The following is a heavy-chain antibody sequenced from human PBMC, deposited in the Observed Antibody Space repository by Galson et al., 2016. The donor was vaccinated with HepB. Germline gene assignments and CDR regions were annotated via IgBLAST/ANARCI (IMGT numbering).Heavy chain of an antibody. CDR3: AREGGFGDPYYFDY. J-gene: IGHJ4*02. CDR2: IYDSGST. V-gene: IGHV4-30-2*01. Sequence: TLSLTCAVSGGSISSGDNSWSWIRQPPGKGLEWIGYIYDSGSTFYNPSLRGRVTLSVDRSNNQFSLKLTSVTAADTAVYYCAREGGFGDPYYFDYWGQGTLVTVSS. D-gene: IGHD4-17*01. CDR1: GGSISSGDNS.